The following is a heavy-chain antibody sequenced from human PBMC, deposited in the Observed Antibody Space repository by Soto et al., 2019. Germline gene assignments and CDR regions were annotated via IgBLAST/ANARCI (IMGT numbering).Heavy chain of an antibody. CDR3: ARGGFGYGDDDRRGAHFDY. Sequence: GGSLRLSCAASGFTLRNSIMNWVRQPPGKGLEWVAVIWYDGSNKYYADSVKGRFTISRDNSKNTLYLQMNSLRAEDTAVYYCARGGFGYGDDDRRGAHFDYWGQGTMVTVYS. CDR2: IWYDGSNK. J-gene: IGHJ4*02. D-gene: IGHD4-17*01. CDR1: GFTLRNSI. V-gene: IGHV3-33*08.